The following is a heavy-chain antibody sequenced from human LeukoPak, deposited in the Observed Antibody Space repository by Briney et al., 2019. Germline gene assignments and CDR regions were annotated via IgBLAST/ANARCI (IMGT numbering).Heavy chain of an antibody. CDR1: GGSISSISSNNYH. J-gene: IGHJ6*02. Sequence: SEALSLTCIVSGGSISSISSNNYHWGWIRQPPGKGLEWIGSIYYSGSTYYNPSLKSRVTISVDTSKNQFSLRLSSVTAADTALYYCAREMGVVTAHGIDVWGQGTTVTVSS. D-gene: IGHD4-23*01. V-gene: IGHV4-39*02. CDR2: IYYSGST. CDR3: AREMGVVTAHGIDV.